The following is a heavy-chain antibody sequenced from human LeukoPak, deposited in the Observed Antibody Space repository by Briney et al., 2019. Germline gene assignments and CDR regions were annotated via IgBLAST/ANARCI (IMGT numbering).Heavy chain of an antibody. CDR1: GFTFTGYY. J-gene: IGHJ4*02. CDR2: ISPNSFAT. D-gene: IGHD2-8*02. V-gene: IGHV1-2*02. Sequence: ASVKVSCKASGFTFTGYYIHWVRQAPGQGLEWMAWISPNSFATNYTQKFQGRVTMTRDTSISTAYMELSRLTSDDTAVYYCARGLLGTRGVDYWGQGTLVTVSS. CDR3: ARGLLGTRGVDY.